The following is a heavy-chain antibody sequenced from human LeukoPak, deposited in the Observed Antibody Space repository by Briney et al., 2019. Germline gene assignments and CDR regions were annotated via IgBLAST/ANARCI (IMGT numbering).Heavy chain of an antibody. CDR3: ARDRLAAGSPYYYYYMDV. CDR2: IYTSGST. V-gene: IGHV4-4*07. Sequence: SETLSLTCTVSGGSISSYYWSWIRQPAGKGLEWIGRIYTSGSTNYNPSLKSRVTISVDKSKNQLSLKLSSVTAADTAVYYCARDRLAAGSPYYYYYMDVWGKGTTVTVSS. J-gene: IGHJ6*03. D-gene: IGHD6-13*01. CDR1: GGSISSYY.